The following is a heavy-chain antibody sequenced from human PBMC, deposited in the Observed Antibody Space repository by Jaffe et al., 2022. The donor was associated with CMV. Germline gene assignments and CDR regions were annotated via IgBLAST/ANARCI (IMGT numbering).Heavy chain of an antibody. CDR2: IYYSGST. D-gene: IGHD3-22*01. V-gene: IGHV4-59*01. CDR3: ARGMTYYYDSSGYPLTV. CDR1: GGSISSYY. Sequence: QVQLQESGPGLVKPSETLSLTCTVSGGSISSYYWSWIRQPPGKGLEWIGYIYYSGSTNYNPSLKSRVTISVDTSKNQFSLKLSSVTAADTAVYYCARGMTYYYDSSGYPLTVWGQGTLVTVSS. J-gene: IGHJ4*02.